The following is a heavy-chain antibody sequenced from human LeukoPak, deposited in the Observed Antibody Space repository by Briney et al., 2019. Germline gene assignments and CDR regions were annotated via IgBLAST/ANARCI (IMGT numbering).Heavy chain of an antibody. CDR3: AKGPKQLVFVRGYYFDD. J-gene: IGHJ4*02. CDR1: GFTVSSNS. Sequence: PGGSLRLSCTVSGFTVSSNSMSWVRQAPGKGLEWVSFIYSDNTHYSDSVKGRFTISRDNSKNTLYLQMNSLRAEDTAVYYCAKGPKQLVFVRGYYFDDWGQGTLVTVSS. V-gene: IGHV3-53*01. D-gene: IGHD6-13*01. CDR2: IYSDNT.